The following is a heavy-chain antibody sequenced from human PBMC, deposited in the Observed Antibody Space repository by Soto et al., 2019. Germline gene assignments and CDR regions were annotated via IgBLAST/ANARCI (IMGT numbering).Heavy chain of an antibody. J-gene: IGHJ4*02. D-gene: IGHD5-18*01. CDR1: EFTFSGYD. V-gene: IGHV3-13*01. Sequence: EVQLVESGGNLAQPGGSLRLSCRASEFTFSGYDMHWVRQLTTGGLEWVSVVGTAGDTYYSDSVKGRFTISRENAVNSVYLQMRDLGVEGTAVDYCARAIRFGGYYVDFWGQGTPVIVSS. CDR3: ARAIRFGGYYVDF. CDR2: VGTAGDT.